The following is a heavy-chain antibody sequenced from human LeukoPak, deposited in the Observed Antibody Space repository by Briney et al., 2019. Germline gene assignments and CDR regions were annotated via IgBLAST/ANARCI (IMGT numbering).Heavy chain of an antibody. J-gene: IGHJ4*02. CDR3: ARGREELVVPAYYFDY. CDR2: INHSGST. D-gene: IGHD2-2*01. V-gene: IGHV4-34*01. Sequence: PSETLSLTCAVYGGSFSGYYWSWIRRPPGKGLEWIGEINHSGSTNYNPSLKSRVTISVDTSKNQFSLKLSSVTAADTAVYYCARGREELVVPAYYFDYWGQGTLVTVSS. CDR1: GGSFSGYY.